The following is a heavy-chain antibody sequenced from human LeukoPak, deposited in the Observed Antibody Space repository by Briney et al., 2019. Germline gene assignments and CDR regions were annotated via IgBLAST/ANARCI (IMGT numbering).Heavy chain of an antibody. CDR2: INHSGST. J-gene: IGHJ4*02. CDR3: ARGLLDY. CDR1: GGSISSYY. V-gene: IGHV4-34*01. Sequence: SETLSLTCTVSGGSISSYYWSWIRQPPGKGLEWIGEINHSGSTNYNPSLKSRVTISVDTSKNQFSLKLSSVTAADTAVYYCARGLLDYWGQGTLVTVSS.